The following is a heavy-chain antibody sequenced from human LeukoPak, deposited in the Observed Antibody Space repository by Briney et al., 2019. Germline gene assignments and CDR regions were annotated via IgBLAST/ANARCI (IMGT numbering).Heavy chain of an antibody. Sequence: GGSLRLSCAASGFTFSSYAMHWVRQAPGKGLEWVAVISYDGSNKYYADSVKGRFTISRDNSKNTLYLQMNSLRAEDTAVYYCARGILWFGELWEGMDVWGKGTTVTVSS. CDR1: GFTFSSYA. J-gene: IGHJ6*04. D-gene: IGHD3-10*01. V-gene: IGHV3-30*04. CDR2: ISYDGSNK. CDR3: ARGILWFGELWEGMDV.